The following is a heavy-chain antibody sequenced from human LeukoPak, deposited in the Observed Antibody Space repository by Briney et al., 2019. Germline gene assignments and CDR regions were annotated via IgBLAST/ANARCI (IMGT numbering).Heavy chain of an antibody. V-gene: IGHV1-8*01. D-gene: IGHD3-10*01. J-gene: IGHJ6*03. Sequence: ASVKVSCKASGYTFTSYDINWVRQATGQGLEWMGWMNPNSGNTGYEQKFQGRVTMTRNTSISTAYMELSSLRSEDTAVYYCARGALRRGRNYYYYVDVWGKGTTVTVSS. CDR1: GYTFTSYD. CDR2: MNPNSGNT. CDR3: ARGALRRGRNYYYYVDV.